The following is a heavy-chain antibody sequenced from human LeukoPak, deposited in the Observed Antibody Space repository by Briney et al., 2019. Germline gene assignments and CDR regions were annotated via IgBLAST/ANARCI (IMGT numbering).Heavy chain of an antibody. D-gene: IGHD3-22*01. Sequence: GASVKVSCKASGYTFTSYGISWVRQAPGQGLEWMGWISAYNGNTNYAQKLQGRVTMTTDTSTSTAYMELRSLRSDDTAVYYCARDQGTITMIVVVITTLDYWGQGTLVTVSS. CDR1: GYTFTSYG. V-gene: IGHV1-18*01. CDR3: ARDQGTITMIVVVITTLDY. J-gene: IGHJ4*02. CDR2: ISAYNGNT.